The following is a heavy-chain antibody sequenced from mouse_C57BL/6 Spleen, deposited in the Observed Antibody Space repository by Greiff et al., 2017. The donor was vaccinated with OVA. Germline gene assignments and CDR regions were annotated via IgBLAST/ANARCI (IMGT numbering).Heavy chain of an antibody. J-gene: IGHJ2*01. Sequence: VKLMESGPGLVQPSQSLSITCTVSGFSLTSYGVHWVRQSPGKGLEWLGVIWSGGSTDYNAAFISRLSISKDNSKSQVFFKMNSLQADDTAIYYCARNGITTVREYYVDYWGQGTTLTVSS. D-gene: IGHD1-1*01. CDR3: ARNGITTVREYYVDY. V-gene: IGHV2-2*01. CDR1: GFSLTSYG. CDR2: IWSGGST.